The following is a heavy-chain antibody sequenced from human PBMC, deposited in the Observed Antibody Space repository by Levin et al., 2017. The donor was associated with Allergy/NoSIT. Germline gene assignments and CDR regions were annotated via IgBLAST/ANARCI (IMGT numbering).Heavy chain of an antibody. V-gene: IGHV1-2*03. CDR2: INPNSGGT. CDR3: ARAQKYSYGLDAFDI. J-gene: IGHJ3*02. Sequence: LAASVKVSCKASGYTFTGYYMHWVRQAPGQGLEWMGWINPNSGGTNYAQKFQGRVTMTRDTSISTAYMELSRLRSDDTAVYYCARAQKYSYGLDAFDIWGQGTMVTVSS. CDR1: GYTFTGYY. D-gene: IGHD5-18*01.